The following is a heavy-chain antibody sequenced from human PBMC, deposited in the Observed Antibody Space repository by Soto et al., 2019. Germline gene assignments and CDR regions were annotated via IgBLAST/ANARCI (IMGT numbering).Heavy chain of an antibody. D-gene: IGHD3-10*01. V-gene: IGHV3-7*05. J-gene: IGHJ4*02. CDR2: IKQDGGER. CDR1: GFTFSNYW. Sequence: EVQLVESGGVLVQPGESLRLSCAASGFTFSNYWMSWVRQAPGKGLEWVANIKQDGGERNYVQSVKGRFTIARDNAKKSLYLQLSSLRAEGSAVYYCARAGSENDYWGQGTLFTVSS. CDR3: ARAGSENDY.